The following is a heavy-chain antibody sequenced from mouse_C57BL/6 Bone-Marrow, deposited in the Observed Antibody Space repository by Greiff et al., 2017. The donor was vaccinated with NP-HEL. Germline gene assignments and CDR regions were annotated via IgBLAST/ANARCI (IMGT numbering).Heavy chain of an antibody. CDR3: ARGDYYGSFFDY. CDR2: IYPGDGDT. D-gene: IGHD1-1*01. J-gene: IGHJ2*01. CDR1: GYAFSSYW. V-gene: IGHV1-80*01. Sequence: VQLQESGAELVKPGASVKISCKASGYAFSSYWMNWVKQRPGKGLEWIGQIYPGDGDTNYNGKFKGKATLTADKSSSTAYMQLSSLTSEDSAVYFGARGDYYGSFFDYWGQGTTLTVSS.